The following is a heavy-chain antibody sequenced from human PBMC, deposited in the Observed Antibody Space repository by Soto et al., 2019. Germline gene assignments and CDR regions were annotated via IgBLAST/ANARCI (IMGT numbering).Heavy chain of an antibody. Sequence: KTSETLSLTCTVSGGSISSGGYYWSWIRQHPGKGLEWIGYIYYSGSTYYNPSLKSRVTISVDTSKNQFSLKLSSVTAADTAVYYCARDRISPRKYSYGTVYYYGMDVWGQGTTVTVSS. CDR2: IYYSGST. J-gene: IGHJ6*02. CDR1: GGSISSGGYY. V-gene: IGHV4-31*03. CDR3: ARDRISPRKYSYGTVYYYGMDV. D-gene: IGHD5-18*01.